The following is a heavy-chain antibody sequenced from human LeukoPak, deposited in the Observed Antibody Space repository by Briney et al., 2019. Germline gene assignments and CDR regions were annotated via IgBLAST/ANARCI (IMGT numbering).Heavy chain of an antibody. CDR2: IKQDGSET. CDR1: GFTFSSYW. V-gene: IGHV3-7*01. CDR3: ASSPNYYDSSTFDY. J-gene: IGHJ4*02. Sequence: GGSLRLSCAASGFTFSSYWMYWVRQAPGKGVEWVAHIKQDGSETSYVDSVKGRFTISRDNTKKSLYLQMNSLKVEDTAVYYCASSPNYYDSSTFDYWGQGTLVTVSS. D-gene: IGHD3-22*01.